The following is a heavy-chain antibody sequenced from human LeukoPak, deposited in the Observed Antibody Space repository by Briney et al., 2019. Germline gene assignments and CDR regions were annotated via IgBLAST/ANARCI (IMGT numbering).Heavy chain of an antibody. Sequence: GGSLRLSCAASGFTVSSNYMSWVRQAPGKGLEWVSVIYRDGTTYYADSVKGRSTISRDNSKNTVYLQMNSLRAEDTAVFYCASSTEWEPIRDYWGPGTLVTVSS. V-gene: IGHV3-53*01. CDR2: IYRDGTT. CDR3: ASSTEWEPIRDY. J-gene: IGHJ4*02. CDR1: GFTVSSNY. D-gene: IGHD1-26*01.